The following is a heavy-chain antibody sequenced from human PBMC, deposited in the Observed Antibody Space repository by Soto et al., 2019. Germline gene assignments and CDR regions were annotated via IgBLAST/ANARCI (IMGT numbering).Heavy chain of an antibody. J-gene: IGHJ6*02. CDR3: ASRYYDSSGYTNAYYYYYGMDV. Sequence: SVKVSCKASGGTFSSYAISWVRQAPGQGLEWMGGIIPIFGTANYAQKFQGRVTITADESTSTAYMELSSLRSEDTAVYHCASRYYDSSGYTNAYYYYYGMDVWGQGTTVTVSS. V-gene: IGHV1-69*13. D-gene: IGHD3-22*01. CDR1: GGTFSSYA. CDR2: IIPIFGTA.